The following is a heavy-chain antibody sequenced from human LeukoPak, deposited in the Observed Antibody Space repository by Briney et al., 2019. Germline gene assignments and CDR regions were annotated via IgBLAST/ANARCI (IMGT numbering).Heavy chain of an antibody. J-gene: IGHJ4*02. D-gene: IGHD3-3*01. CDR1: GLAFSSYA. CDR2: ISVASNT. V-gene: IGHV3-23*01. CDR3: ADYGVSGVRNNFY. Sequence: GGSLRLSCAASGLAFSSYAMSWVRQAPGRGLEWVSTISVASNTFYADSVKGRFTISRDNSRNTVYLQMTSLRADDTAVYYCADYGVSGVRNNFYWGQGTLVTVSS.